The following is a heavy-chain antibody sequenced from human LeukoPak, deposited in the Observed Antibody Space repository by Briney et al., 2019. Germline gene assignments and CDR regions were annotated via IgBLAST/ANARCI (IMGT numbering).Heavy chain of an antibody. CDR1: GGSFSGYY. CDR2: VYHSGST. Sequence: PSETLSLTCAVYGGSFSGYYWNWIRQPPGKGLEWIGEVYHSGSTNYNPSLKSRVTISVDRSKNQFSLKLSSVTAADTAVYYCAREVGYYDSSGYPPYYYYYGMDVWGQGTTVTVSS. D-gene: IGHD3-22*01. J-gene: IGHJ6*02. CDR3: AREVGYYDSSGYPPYYYYYGMDV. V-gene: IGHV4-34*01.